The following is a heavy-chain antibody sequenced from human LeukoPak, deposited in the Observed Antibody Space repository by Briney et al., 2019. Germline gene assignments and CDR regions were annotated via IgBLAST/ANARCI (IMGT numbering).Heavy chain of an antibody. J-gene: IGHJ4*02. CDR1: GFIFSRYG. CDR2: ISYDGSNK. CDR3: AKPGGPDIVVVPAVYYFDY. Sequence: GRSLRLSCAASGFIFSRYGMHWVRQAPGKGLEWVAVISYDGSNKYYADSVKGRFTISRDNSKNTLYLQMNSLRAEDTAVYYCAKPGGPDIVVVPAVYYFDYWGQGTLVTVSS. D-gene: IGHD2-2*01. V-gene: IGHV3-30*18.